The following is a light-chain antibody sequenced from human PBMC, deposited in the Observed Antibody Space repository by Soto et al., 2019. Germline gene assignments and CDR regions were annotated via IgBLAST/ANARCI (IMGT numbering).Light chain of an antibody. V-gene: IGLV2-11*01. CDR3: SSQAGSYTLV. J-gene: IGLJ2*01. Sequence: QSALTQPRSVSGSPGQSVTISCTGTSSDVGGYEYVSWYQQRPGKATKLIIYDVFKRPLGVPGRFSASKSGNTASLTISGLQAEDEADYHFSSQAGSYTLVFGGGTKLTVL. CDR2: DVF. CDR1: SSDVGGYEY.